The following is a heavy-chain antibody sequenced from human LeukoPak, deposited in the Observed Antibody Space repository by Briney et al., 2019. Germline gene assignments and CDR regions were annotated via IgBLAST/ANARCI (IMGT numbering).Heavy chain of an antibody. CDR3: ATLVRPYFDS. V-gene: IGHV4-39*01. Sequence: SETLSLTCTVSGGPITSSSYYWGWIRQPPGKGLEWIANMYYSGRTYYNPSLKSRVTISVDTSKNQFSLKLSSVTAADTAVYYCATLVRPYFDSWGQGTLVTVSS. J-gene: IGHJ4*02. CDR1: GGPITSSSYY. D-gene: IGHD1-26*01. CDR2: MYYSGRT.